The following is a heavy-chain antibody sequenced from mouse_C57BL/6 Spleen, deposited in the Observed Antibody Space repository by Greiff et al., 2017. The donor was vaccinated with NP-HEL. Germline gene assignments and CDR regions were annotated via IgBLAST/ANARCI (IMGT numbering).Heavy chain of an antibody. CDR2: IHPNSGST. V-gene: IGHV1-64*01. Sequence: QVQLQQSGAELVKPGASVKLSCKASGYTFTSYWMHWVKQRPGQGLEWIGMIHPNSGSTNYNEKFKSKATLTVDKSSSTAYMQLSSLTSEDSAVYYCARILDDYARFVYWGQGTLVTVSA. CDR1: GYTFTSYW. CDR3: ARILDDYARFVY. D-gene: IGHD2-4*01. J-gene: IGHJ3*01.